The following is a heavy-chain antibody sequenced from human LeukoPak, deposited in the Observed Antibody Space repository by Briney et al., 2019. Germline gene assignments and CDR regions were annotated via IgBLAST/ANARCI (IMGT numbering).Heavy chain of an antibody. D-gene: IGHD6-13*01. CDR3: ARETANSLCGIAAAGYTNP. CDR2: IYTSGST. CDR1: GGSISSYY. V-gene: IGHV4-4*07. Sequence: PSETLSLTCTVSGGSISSYYWSWIRQPAGKGLEWIGRIYTSGSTNYNPSLKSRVTMSVDTSKNQFSLKLSSVTAADTAVYYCARETANSLCGIAAAGYTNPWGHGTLVT. J-gene: IGHJ5*02.